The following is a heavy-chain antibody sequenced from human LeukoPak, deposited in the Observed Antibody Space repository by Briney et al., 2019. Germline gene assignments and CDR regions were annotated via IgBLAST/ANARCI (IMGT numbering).Heavy chain of an antibody. CDR1: GFTFSNAW. Sequence: PGGSLRLSCAASGFTFSNAWMSWVRQAPGKGLEWVGRIKSKTDGGTTDYAAPVKGRFTISRDNSKNTLYLQMNSLRAEDTAVYYCARDTGKYDSSGYLDWGQGTLVTVSS. CDR3: ARDTGKYDSSGYLD. D-gene: IGHD3-22*01. CDR2: IKSKTDGGTT. J-gene: IGHJ4*02. V-gene: IGHV3-15*01.